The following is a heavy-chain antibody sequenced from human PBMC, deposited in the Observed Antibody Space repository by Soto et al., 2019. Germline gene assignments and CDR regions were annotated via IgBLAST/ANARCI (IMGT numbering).Heavy chain of an antibody. V-gene: IGHV1-58*01. Sequence: EASVKVSCKASGFTFTSSAVQWVRQARGQRLEWIGWIVVGSGNTNYAQKFQERVTITRDMSTSTAYMELSSLRSEDTAVYYCATGYYYDSSGYYPPHFDYWGQGTLVTVSS. CDR2: IVVGSGNT. D-gene: IGHD3-22*01. CDR3: ATGYYYDSSGYYPPHFDY. CDR1: GFTFTSSA. J-gene: IGHJ4*02.